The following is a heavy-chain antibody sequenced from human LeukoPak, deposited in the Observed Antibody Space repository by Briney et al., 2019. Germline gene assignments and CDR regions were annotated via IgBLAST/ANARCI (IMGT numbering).Heavy chain of an antibody. J-gene: IGHJ5*02. CDR2: IYTSGST. D-gene: IGHD2-2*01. Sequence: PSQTLSLTCTVSGGSISSGSYYWSWIRQPAGKGLEWIGRIYTSGSTNYNPSLKSRVTISVDTSKNQFSLKLSSVAAADTAVYYCARGLGYCSSTSCYPNNWFDPWGQGTLVTVSS. CDR1: GGSISSGSYY. CDR3: ARGLGYCSSTSCYPNNWFDP. V-gene: IGHV4-61*02.